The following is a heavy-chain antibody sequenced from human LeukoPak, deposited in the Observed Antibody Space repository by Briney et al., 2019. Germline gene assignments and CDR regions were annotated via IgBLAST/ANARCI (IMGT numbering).Heavy chain of an antibody. V-gene: IGHV5-51*01. CDR1: GYTFTNYW. D-gene: IGHD4-17*01. Sequence: GESLKISCKSSGYTFTNYWIAWVRQMPGKGLEWMGIIYPGDSDTRYSPSFQGQVTISADKSISTAYLQWSSLKASDTAMYYCARSSDYGDYRDAFDIWGQGTMVTVSS. J-gene: IGHJ3*02. CDR2: IYPGDSDT. CDR3: ARSSDYGDYRDAFDI.